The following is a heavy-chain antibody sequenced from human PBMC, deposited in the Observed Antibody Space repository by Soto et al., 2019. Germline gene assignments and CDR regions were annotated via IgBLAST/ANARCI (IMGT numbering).Heavy chain of an antibody. CDR2: ISGSSSYI. J-gene: IGHJ6*02. CDR1: GFTFSTFT. CDR3: ARSPPVATKRRGIYYYGLDV. Sequence: EVQLVESGGGLVTPGESLRLSCAASGFTFSTFTLNWVRQAPGKGLEWVSSISGSSSYIYYSDSVKGRFTISRDNAQNSLFLQTNSLRPEDTAVYYCARSPPVATKRRGIYYYGLDVWGQGTTVTVSS. D-gene: IGHD2-2*01. V-gene: IGHV3-21*01.